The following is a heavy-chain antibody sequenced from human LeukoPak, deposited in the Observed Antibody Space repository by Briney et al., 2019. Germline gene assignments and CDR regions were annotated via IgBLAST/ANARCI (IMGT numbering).Heavy chain of an antibody. CDR3: ARDYGTSSPFDY. Sequence: PGGSLRLSCAASGFTFSTYEMHWVRQAPGKGLEWVSHISSSGSTIYYADSVKGRFTISRDNAKNSLYLRMNSLRVEDTAVYYCARDYGTSSPFDYWGQGTLVTVSS. D-gene: IGHD4-17*01. J-gene: IGHJ4*02. CDR1: GFTFSTYE. CDR2: ISSSGSTI. V-gene: IGHV3-48*03.